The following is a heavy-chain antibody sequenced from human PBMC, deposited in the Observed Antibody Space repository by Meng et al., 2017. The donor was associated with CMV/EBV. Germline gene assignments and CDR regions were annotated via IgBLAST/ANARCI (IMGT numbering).Heavy chain of an antibody. CDR1: GGTFSSYA. CDR2: IIPIFGTA. Sequence: SVKVSCKASGGTFSSYAISWVRQAPGQGLEWMGGIIPIFGTANYAQKFQGRVTITTDESTSTAYMALSSLRSEDTAVYYCAGEGGSGRYYSVYWGQGTLVTVSS. J-gene: IGHJ4*02. CDR3: AGEGGSGRYYSVY. V-gene: IGHV1-69*05. D-gene: IGHD3-10*01.